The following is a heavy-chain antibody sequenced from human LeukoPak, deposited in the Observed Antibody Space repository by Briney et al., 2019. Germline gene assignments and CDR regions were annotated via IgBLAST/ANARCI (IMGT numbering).Heavy chain of an antibody. D-gene: IGHD2-15*01. CDR2: INPSGGST. CDR3: ARDWSYDCSGGSCYSDWFDP. V-gene: IGHV1-46*01. Sequence: ASVKVSCKASGYTFTSYYMHWVRQAPGQGVEWMGIINPSGGSTSYAQKFQGRVTMTRDTSISTAYMELSRLRSDDTAVYYCARDWSYDCSGGSCYSDWFDPWGQGTLVTVSS. J-gene: IGHJ5*02. CDR1: GYTFTSYY.